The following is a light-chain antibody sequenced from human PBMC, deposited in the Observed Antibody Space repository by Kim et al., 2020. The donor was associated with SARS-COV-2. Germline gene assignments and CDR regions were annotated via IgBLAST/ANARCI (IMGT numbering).Light chain of an antibody. CDR2: AAS. CDR3: QQSYSTLFT. Sequence: SYVGDIVTITCRASQSISSYLNWYQQKPGKAPKLLIYAASSLQSWVPSRFSGSGSGTDFTLTISSLQPEDFATYYCQQSYSTLFTFGPGTKVDIK. J-gene: IGKJ3*01. CDR1: QSISSY. V-gene: IGKV1-39*01.